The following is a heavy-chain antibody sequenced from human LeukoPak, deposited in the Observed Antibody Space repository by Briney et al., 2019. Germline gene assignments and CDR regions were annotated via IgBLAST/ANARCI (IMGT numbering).Heavy chain of an antibody. V-gene: IGHV3-23*01. J-gene: IGHJ4*02. D-gene: IGHD3-10*01. CDR1: GFTFDYYE. Sequence: PGGSLRLSCAASGFTFDYYEMNWVRQAPGKGLEWVSAISGSGGSTYYADSVKGRFTISRDNSKNTLYLQMNSLRAEDTAVYYCAKALGTMIRGVIPIIDYWGQGTLVTVSS. CDR2: ISGSGGST. CDR3: AKALGTMIRGVIPIIDY.